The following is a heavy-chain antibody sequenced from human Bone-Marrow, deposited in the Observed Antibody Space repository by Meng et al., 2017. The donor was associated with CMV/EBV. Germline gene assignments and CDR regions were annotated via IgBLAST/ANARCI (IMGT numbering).Heavy chain of an antibody. V-gene: IGHV1-46*01. CDR3: ARSGYNTYSSSSTNFDY. CDR1: GYTFTGYY. Sequence: ASVKVSCKASGYTFTGYYMHWVRQAPGQGLEWMGIINPSGGSTSYAQKFQGRVTMTRDTSTSTVYMELSSLRSEDTAVYYCARSGYNTYSSSSTNFDYWGQGTLVTVSS. CDR2: INPSGGST. J-gene: IGHJ4*02. D-gene: IGHD6-6*01.